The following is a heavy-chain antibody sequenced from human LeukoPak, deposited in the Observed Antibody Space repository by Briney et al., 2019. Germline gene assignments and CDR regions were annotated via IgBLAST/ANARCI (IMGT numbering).Heavy chain of an antibody. Sequence: PGGSLRLSCAASGFTFSSYWMSWVRQAPGKGLEWVANIKQDESEKYFVDSVKGRFTISRDNAKNSLYLQMNSLRAEDTAVYYCARPHPPLFSSRTAFDIWGQGTMVTVSS. CDR2: IKQDESEK. V-gene: IGHV3-7*01. CDR3: ARPHPPLFSSRTAFDI. J-gene: IGHJ3*02. CDR1: GFTFSSYW. D-gene: IGHD6-13*01.